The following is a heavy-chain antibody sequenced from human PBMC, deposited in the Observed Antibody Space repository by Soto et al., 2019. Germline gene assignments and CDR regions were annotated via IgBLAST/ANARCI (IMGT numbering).Heavy chain of an antibody. CDR2: MYNTGST. Sequence: PSETLSLTCTVSGGSISGYYWSWIRQPPGKGLEWIGYMYNTGSTVYNPSFKSRVTISVDTSKNQFSLKLNSVTAADTAVYYCARDLWGYGGNDRYPQDGSGQGSTVIGSS. J-gene: IGHJ6*02. V-gene: IGHV4-59*01. CDR3: ARDLWGYGGNDRYPQDG. CDR1: GGSISGYY. D-gene: IGHD2-21*02.